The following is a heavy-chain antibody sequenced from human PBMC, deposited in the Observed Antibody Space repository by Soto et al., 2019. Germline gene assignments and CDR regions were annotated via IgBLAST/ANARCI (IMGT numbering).Heavy chain of an antibody. CDR1: GYSCTSYG. CDR3: ARHGSGRRPDFWDY. D-gene: IGHD3-10*01. J-gene: IGHJ4*02. CDR2: IDPSDSYT. Sequence: GESLKISCKGSGYSCTSYGVSWVRQIPGKGLEWMGRIDPSDSYTNYSPSFQGHVTISADKSISTAYLQWSSLKASDTAMYYCARHGSGRRPDFWDYWGQGTLVTVSS. V-gene: IGHV5-10-1*01.